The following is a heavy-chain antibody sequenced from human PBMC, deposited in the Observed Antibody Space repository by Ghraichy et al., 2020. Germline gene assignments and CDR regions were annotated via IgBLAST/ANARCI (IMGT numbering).Heavy chain of an antibody. V-gene: IGHV3-66*01. CDR1: ETIVNDAY. CDR3: ARDHHCGGDC. Sequence: LSLTSAASETIVNDAYIRWLRHTQGKGLELVSIVYNGGRTHYAESVEGRFSMSRDSSKNTLYLQMNSLRAEDTAVYYCARDHHCGGDCWGQGVLVTVSS. D-gene: IGHD2-21*01. J-gene: IGHJ4*02. CDR2: VYNGGRT.